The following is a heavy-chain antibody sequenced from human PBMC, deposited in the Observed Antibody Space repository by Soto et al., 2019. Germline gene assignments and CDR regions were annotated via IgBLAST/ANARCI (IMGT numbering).Heavy chain of an antibody. CDR3: ARDSYGDYVFDY. CDR1: GYTFTSYD. V-gene: IGHV1-8*01. J-gene: IGHJ4*02. D-gene: IGHD4-17*01. CDR2: MNPNSGNT. Sequence: QVQLVQSGAEVKKPGASVKVSCKASGYTFTSYDINWVRQATGQGLEWMGWMNPNSGNTGYAQKFQGRVTMTRNTSISTAYRELSSLRSEDTAVYYWARDSYGDYVFDYWGQGTLVTVSS.